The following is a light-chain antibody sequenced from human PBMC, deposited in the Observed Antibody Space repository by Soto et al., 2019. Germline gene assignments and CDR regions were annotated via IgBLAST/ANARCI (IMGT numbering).Light chain of an antibody. Sequence: EIVLTQSPGTLSLSPGGRATLSCRASQSVSSSYLAWYQQKPGQAPRLLIYGTSGRATGIPDRFSGSGPGTDFTLTINRLEPEDFTVYYCHHYETFGQGTKVDIK. CDR2: GTS. V-gene: IGKV3-20*01. CDR3: HHYET. J-gene: IGKJ1*01. CDR1: QSVSSSY.